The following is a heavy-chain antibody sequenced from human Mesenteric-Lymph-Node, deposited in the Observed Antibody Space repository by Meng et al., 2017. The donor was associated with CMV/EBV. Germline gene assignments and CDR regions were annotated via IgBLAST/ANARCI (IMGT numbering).Heavy chain of an antibody. V-gene: IGHV4-34*01. CDR2: IDHNGGT. CDR1: GAPLGSSS. CDR3: ARMQTIFGVVGRPNDY. J-gene: IGHJ4*02. Sequence: GSLRLSCAVHGAPLGSSSWSWIRQPPGKGLEWIGDIDHNGGTKYNPSLRSRGSISVDTSKNQFSLQLTSVTAADTAIYYCARMQTIFGVVGRPNDYWGQGTLVTVSS. D-gene: IGHD3-3*01.